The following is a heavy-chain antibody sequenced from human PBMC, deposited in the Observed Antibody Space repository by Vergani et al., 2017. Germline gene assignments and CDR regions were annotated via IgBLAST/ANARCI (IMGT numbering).Heavy chain of an antibody. CDR3: ARQMTVAAAVYNWFDP. CDR1: GYSFTSYW. D-gene: IGHD6-13*01. J-gene: IGHJ5*02. CDR2: IYPGDSDT. V-gene: IGHV5-51*01. Sequence: EVQLVQSGAEVKKPGESLKISCKGSGYSFTSYWIGWVRQMPGKGLEWMGIIYPGDSDTRYSPSFQVQVTISADKSISTAYLQWSSLKASDTAMYYCARQMTVAAAVYNWFDPWGQGTLVTVSS.